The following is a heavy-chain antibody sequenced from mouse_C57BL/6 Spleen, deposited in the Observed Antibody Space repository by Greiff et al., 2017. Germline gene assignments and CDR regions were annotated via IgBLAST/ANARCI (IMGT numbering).Heavy chain of an antibody. J-gene: IGHJ2*01. V-gene: IGHV14-2*01. Sequence: EVQLQQSGAELVKPGASVKLSCTASGFNIKDYYMHWVKQRTEQGLEWIGRIDPEDGETKYAPTFQGKATITADTASNTAYLQLSSLTSEDTAVYYCARGSFDYWGQGTTLTVSS. CDR2: IDPEDGET. CDR3: ARGSFDY. CDR1: GFNIKDYY.